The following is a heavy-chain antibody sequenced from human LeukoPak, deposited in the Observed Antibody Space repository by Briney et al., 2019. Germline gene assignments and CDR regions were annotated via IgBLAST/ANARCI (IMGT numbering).Heavy chain of an antibody. CDR1: GFTFSSYA. V-gene: IGHV3-23*01. CDR2: ISGSGGST. J-gene: IGHJ2*01. D-gene: IGHD1-26*01. Sequence: LPGGSLRLSCAASGFTFSSYAMSWVRQAPGKGLEWVSAISGSGGSTYYADSVSGRFTISRDNSKNTVYLQMNSLRAEDTAVYYCARNHILGYWYFDLWGRGTLVTVSS. CDR3: ARNHILGYWYFDL.